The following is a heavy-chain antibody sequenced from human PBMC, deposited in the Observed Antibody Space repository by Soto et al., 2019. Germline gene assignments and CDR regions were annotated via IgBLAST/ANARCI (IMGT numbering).Heavy chain of an antibody. CDR1: GYSFTSYW. V-gene: IGHV5-51*01. CDR3: ARSPLGYYYDSSLYYYYGMDV. D-gene: IGHD3-22*01. J-gene: IGHJ6*02. CDR2: IYPGDSDT. Sequence: GESLKISCKGSGYSFTSYWIGWVRQMPGKGLEWMGIIYPGDSDTRYSPSFQGQVTISADKSISTAYLQWSSLKASDTAMYYCARSPLGYYYDSSLYYYYGMDVWGQGTTVTVYS.